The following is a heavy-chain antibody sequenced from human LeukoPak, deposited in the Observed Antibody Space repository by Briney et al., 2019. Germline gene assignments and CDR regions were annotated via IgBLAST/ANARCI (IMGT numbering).Heavy chain of an antibody. CDR1: GGSFSGYY. D-gene: IGHD3-9*01. Sequence: SETLSLTCAVYGGSFSGYYWSWIRQPPGKGLEWIGEIKHSGSTNYNPSLKSRVPISVDTSKNQFTLNLSSVTPADPPVYSCARLTPPPDIRILTGYKGVDPWGQGTLVTVSS. J-gene: IGHJ5*02. CDR2: IKHSGST. CDR3: ARLTPPPDIRILTGYKGVDP. V-gene: IGHV4-34*01.